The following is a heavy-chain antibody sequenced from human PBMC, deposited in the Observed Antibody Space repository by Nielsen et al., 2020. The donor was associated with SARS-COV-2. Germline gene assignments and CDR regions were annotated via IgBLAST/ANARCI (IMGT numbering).Heavy chain of an antibody. CDR3: ARGFGEFDYYYGMDV. V-gene: IGHV3-21*01. Sequence: GESLKISCAASGFTFSSYSMNWVRQAPGKGLEWVSSISSSSSYIYYADSVKGRFTISRDNAKNSLYLQMNSLRAEDTAVYYCARGFGEFDYYYGMDVWGQGTTVTVSS. CDR1: GFTFSSYS. J-gene: IGHJ6*02. D-gene: IGHD3-10*01. CDR2: ISSSSSYI.